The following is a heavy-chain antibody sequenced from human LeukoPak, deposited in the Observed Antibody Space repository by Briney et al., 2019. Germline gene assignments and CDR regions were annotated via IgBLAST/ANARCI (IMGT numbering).Heavy chain of an antibody. Sequence: SETLSLTCTVSGGSISSGDYYWSWIRQPPGKGLEWIGYIYYSGSTNYNPSLKSRVTISVDTSKNQFSLKLSSVTAADTAVYYCARLGDSSGYPLVDYWGQGTLVTVSS. V-gene: IGHV4-61*08. J-gene: IGHJ4*02. CDR2: IYYSGST. D-gene: IGHD3-22*01. CDR1: GGSISSGDYY. CDR3: ARLGDSSGYPLVDY.